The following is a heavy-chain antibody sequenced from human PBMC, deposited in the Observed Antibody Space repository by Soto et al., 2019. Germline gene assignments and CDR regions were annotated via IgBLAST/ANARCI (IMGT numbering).Heavy chain of an antibody. CDR1: GYTFTSYG. V-gene: IGHV1-18*04. D-gene: IGHD6-19*01. Sequence: ASVKVCCKASGYTFTSYGISWVRQAPGQGLEWMGWISAYNGNTNYAQKLQGRVTMTTDTSPSTAHMELRSLRSDDTAGYYCARWWLARLGVGFSPYYYGRDVWGKGTRVIV. CDR2: ISAYNGNT. CDR3: ARWWLARLGVGFSPYYYGRDV. J-gene: IGHJ6*04.